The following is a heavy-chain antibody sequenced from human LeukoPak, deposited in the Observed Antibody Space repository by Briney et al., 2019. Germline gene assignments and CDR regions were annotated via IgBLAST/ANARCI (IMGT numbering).Heavy chain of an antibody. D-gene: IGHD3-10*02. J-gene: IGHJ4*02. CDR3: AKELDTMFFDY. CDR1: GFNFDRYT. CDR2: AGWAGGTT. Sequence: GGSLRLSCATSGFNFDRYTIHWVRRAPGKSLEWVSLAGWAGGTTFYSDSVRGRFTISRDSGRKSVYLQMNSLTTDDTAFYFCAKELDTMFFDYWGQGALVTVSS. V-gene: IGHV3-43*01.